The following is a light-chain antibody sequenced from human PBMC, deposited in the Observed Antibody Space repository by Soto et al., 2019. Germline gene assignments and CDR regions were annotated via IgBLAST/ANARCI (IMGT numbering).Light chain of an antibody. J-gene: IGKJ1*01. CDR3: QQRSNWPPTWT. V-gene: IGKV3-11*01. Sequence: EIVLTQSPATLSLSPGERATLSCRASQSVYSYLAWYQQKPGQPPRLLIYDVSKRATGIPARFSGSGSGTDFTLTISSLEPEDFAVYYCQQRSNWPPTWTFGQGTKVEIK. CDR2: DVS. CDR1: QSVYSY.